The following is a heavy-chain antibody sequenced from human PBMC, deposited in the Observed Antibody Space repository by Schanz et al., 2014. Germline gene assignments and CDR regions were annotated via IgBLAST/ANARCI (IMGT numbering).Heavy chain of an antibody. CDR3: ARLSVAGRPHVNYWYFDL. CDR1: RSTFSSYT. J-gene: IGHJ2*01. D-gene: IGHD6-19*01. V-gene: IGHV1-18*01. CDR2: ITAYNGDT. Sequence: QVQLVQSGAEVKKPGSSVKVSCKASRSTFSSYTISWVRQAPGQGLEWMGWITAYNGDTNYALKLQGRVTVTRDTSISTAYMEVSRLKSDDTAVYYCARLSVAGRPHVNYWYFDLWGRGTLVTVSS.